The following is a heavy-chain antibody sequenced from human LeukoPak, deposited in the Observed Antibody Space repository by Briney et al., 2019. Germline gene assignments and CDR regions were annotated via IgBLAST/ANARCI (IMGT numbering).Heavy chain of an antibody. J-gene: IGHJ6*02. D-gene: IGHD4-17*01. Sequence: PGGSLRLSCAASGFTCSGSAMHWVRQASGKGREWVGRIRSKANSYATAYAASVKGRFTISRDDSKNTAYLQMNSLKTEDTAVYYFTRHGDYSYYYYGMDVWGQGTTVTVSS. CDR3: TRHGDYSYYYYGMDV. V-gene: IGHV3-73*01. CDR1: GFTCSGSA. CDR2: IRSKANSYAT.